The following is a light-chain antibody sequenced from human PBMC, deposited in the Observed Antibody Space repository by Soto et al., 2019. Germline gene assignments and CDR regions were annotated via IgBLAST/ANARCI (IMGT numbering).Light chain of an antibody. CDR1: SSDVGGDNY. V-gene: IGLV2-8*01. J-gene: IGLJ3*02. Sequence: QSALTQPPSASGSPGQSVTISCTGTSSDVGGDNYVCWYQQHPGKAPKLIIHEVTKRPSGVPDRFSGSKSGNTASLTVSGLQADDEADYYCSSTRMFGGGTKRTVL. CDR3: SSTRM. CDR2: EVT.